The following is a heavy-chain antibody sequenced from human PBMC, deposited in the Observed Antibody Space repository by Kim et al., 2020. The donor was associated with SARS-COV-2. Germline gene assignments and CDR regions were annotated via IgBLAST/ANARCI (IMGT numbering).Heavy chain of an antibody. V-gene: IGHV3-23*01. CDR3: VKGAWLDY. J-gene: IGHJ4*02. CDR2: GNT. D-gene: IGHD5-12*01. Sequence: GNTYNAESVKGRFTVARDRASNTFCVQMNSLRADDTAVYYCVKGAWLDYWGPGTLVTVSS.